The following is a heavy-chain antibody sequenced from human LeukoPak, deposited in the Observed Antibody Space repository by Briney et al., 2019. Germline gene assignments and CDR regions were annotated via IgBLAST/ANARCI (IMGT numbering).Heavy chain of an antibody. D-gene: IGHD1-26*01. V-gene: IGHV4-39*07. CDR1: GGSITSNSYY. J-gene: IGHJ3*02. Sequence: SETLSPTCSVSGGSITSNSYYWGWIRQPPGRGLEWVATIYYTGSTYYNPSLESRLSLSVDTSKNQFSLELSSVTATDTAVYFCATNRAGTYDRPFDIWGQGTMVTVSS. CDR3: ATNRAGTYDRPFDI. CDR2: IYYTGST.